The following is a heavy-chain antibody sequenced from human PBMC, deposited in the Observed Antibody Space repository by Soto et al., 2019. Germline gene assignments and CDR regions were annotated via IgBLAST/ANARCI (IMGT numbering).Heavy chain of an antibody. Sequence: QIALKESGPTLVKPSQTLTLTCTFSGFSLSTTGAGVGWIRQPPGKVLEGLGLIFWNDAKRYSPTLRSSLTIIKDTSKNQVVLTMTNVDPVDTATYYCAYRRGSSSSGGNFDYWGQGTPVTVYS. D-gene: IGHD6-6*01. V-gene: IGHV2-5*01. CDR1: GFSLSTTGAG. CDR3: AYRRGSSSSGGNFDY. J-gene: IGHJ4*02. CDR2: IFWNDAK.